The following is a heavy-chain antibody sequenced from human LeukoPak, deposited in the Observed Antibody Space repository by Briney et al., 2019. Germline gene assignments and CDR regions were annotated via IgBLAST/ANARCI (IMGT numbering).Heavy chain of an antibody. CDR3: ASTRYSGPRGY. Sequence: GGSLRLSCAASGFTVSSNYMGWDRQAPGKGLEWGSVIYSGDSTYYEDSVKGRFTISRDNSNNTLYLQINGLRAEDTAAYYCASTRYSGPRGYWGQGTLVTVSS. V-gene: IGHV3-53*01. CDR2: IYSGDST. D-gene: IGHD1-26*01. J-gene: IGHJ4*02. CDR1: GFTVSSNY.